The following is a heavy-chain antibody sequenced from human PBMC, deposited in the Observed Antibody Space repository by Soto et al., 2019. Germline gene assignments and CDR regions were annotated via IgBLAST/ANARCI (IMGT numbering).Heavy chain of an antibody. CDR1: GGSITSSGYY. D-gene: IGHD2-2*01. CDR3: ARSIVVPAANFDF. J-gene: IGHJ4*02. CDR2: MYYSGSGST. V-gene: IGHV4-39*01. Sequence: SETLSLTCTVSGGSITSSGYYWGWIRQPPGKGLEWIGSMYYSGSGSTYYNPSLQSRATISVDSSKNQFSLKVSSVTAADTTVYSCARSIVVPAANFDFWGQGILVTVSS.